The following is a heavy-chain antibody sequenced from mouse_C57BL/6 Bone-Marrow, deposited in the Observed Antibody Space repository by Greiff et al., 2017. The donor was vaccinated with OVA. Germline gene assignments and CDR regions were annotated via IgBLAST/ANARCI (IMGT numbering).Heavy chain of an antibody. Sequence: QVQLQQSGPGLVQPSQSLSITCTVSGFSLTSYGVHWVRQSPGKGLEWLGVIWSGGSTDYNAAFISRLSISKDNSKSQVFFKMNSLQADDTAIYYCARIYDYDWYFDVWGTGTTVTVSS. CDR1: GFSLTSYG. CDR2: IWSGGST. J-gene: IGHJ1*03. V-gene: IGHV2-2*01. CDR3: ARIYDYDWYFDV. D-gene: IGHD2-4*01.